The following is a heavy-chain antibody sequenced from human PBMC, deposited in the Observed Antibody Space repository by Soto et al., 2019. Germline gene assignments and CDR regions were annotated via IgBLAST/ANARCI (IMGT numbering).Heavy chain of an antibody. CDR2: IYHSGST. CDR1: GGSISSSNW. Sequence: SETLPLTCAVSGGSISSSNWWSWVRQPPGKGLEWIGEIYHSGSTNYNPSLKSRVTISVDKSKNQFSLRLISVTAADTAKYFCAREGNLGRWLQPLDFWGQGTLVTVSS. CDR3: AREGNLGRWLQPLDF. J-gene: IGHJ4*02. D-gene: IGHD5-12*01. V-gene: IGHV4-4*02.